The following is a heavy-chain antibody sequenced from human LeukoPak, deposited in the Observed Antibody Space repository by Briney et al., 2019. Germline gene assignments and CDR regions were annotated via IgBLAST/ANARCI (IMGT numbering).Heavy chain of an antibody. CDR1: GFTFSNYG. V-gene: IGHV3-30*18. J-gene: IGHJ4*02. Sequence: GESPKLSCAASGFTFSNYGMHWVRQAPGKGLEWVALISYDGSNKYFADSVKGRFTISRDNSKNTLYLQMHSLRAEDTAVYYCAKDNAAAVGGYFGLWAQGTLVTVSS. D-gene: IGHD6-13*01. CDR3: AKDNAAAVGGYFGL. CDR2: ISYDGSNK.